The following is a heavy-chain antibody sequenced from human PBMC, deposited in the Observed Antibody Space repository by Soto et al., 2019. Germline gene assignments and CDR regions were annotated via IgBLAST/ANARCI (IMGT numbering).Heavy chain of an antibody. Sequence: ASVKVSCKASGYTFTSYAMHWVRQAPGQRLEWMGWINAGNGNTKYSQKFQGRVTITRDTSASTAYMELSSLRSEDTAVYYCARAAPLGRVVTAIPFDYWGQGTLVTVSS. CDR3: ARAAPLGRVVTAIPFDY. V-gene: IGHV1-3*01. CDR2: INAGNGNT. D-gene: IGHD2-21*02. CDR1: GYTFTSYA. J-gene: IGHJ4*02.